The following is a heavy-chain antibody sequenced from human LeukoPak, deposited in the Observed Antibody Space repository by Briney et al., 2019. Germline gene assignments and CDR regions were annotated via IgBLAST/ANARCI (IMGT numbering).Heavy chain of an antibody. J-gene: IGHJ6*04. D-gene: IGHD2-2*01. V-gene: IGHV3-30*04. CDR1: RFTFSSYA. Sequence: PGGSLRLSCAASRFTFSSYAMHWVRQAPGKGLEWVAVISYDGSNKYYADSVKGRFTISRDNSKNTLYLQMNSLRAEDTAVYYCARLGYCSSTSCYAAVDAYGMDVWGKGTTVTVSS. CDR2: ISYDGSNK. CDR3: ARLGYCSSTSCYAAVDAYGMDV.